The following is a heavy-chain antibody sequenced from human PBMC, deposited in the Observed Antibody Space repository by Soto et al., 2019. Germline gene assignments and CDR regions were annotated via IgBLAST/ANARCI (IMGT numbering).Heavy chain of an antibody. V-gene: IGHV3-23*01. CDR3: ARAQPTYSSSYFDY. CDR1: GFTFSSYA. D-gene: IGHD3-22*01. CDR2: ISGRGDDT. J-gene: IGHJ4*02. Sequence: GGSLRLSCAAPGFTFSSYAMSWVRKAPGKGLEWVSTISGRGDDTYYTDSVKGRFTISRDNSKNTLYVHMNSLRAEDTAVYYCARAQPTYSSSYFDYWGQGTLVTVSS.